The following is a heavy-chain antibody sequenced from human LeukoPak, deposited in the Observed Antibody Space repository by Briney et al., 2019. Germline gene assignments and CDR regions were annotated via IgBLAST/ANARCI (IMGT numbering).Heavy chain of an antibody. D-gene: IGHD3-22*01. CDR3: ARDYYDSSGYYYGFDY. V-gene: IGHV4-34*01. J-gene: IGHJ4*02. CDR2: INHSGST. CDR1: RGSFSGYY. Sequence: PSETLSLTCAVYRGSFSGYYWSWIRQPPGKGLEWIGEINHSGSTNYNPSLKSRVNISVDTSKNQFSLKLSSVTAADTAVYYCARDYYDSSGYYYGFDYWGQGTLVTVSS.